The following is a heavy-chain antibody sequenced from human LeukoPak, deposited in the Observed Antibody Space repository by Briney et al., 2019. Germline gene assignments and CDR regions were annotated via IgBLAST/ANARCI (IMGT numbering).Heavy chain of an antibody. Sequence: GGSLKLSCAASGFSFSSYAMTWVRQAPGKGLEWVSSISGRGDKTYYAESVKGRFTISRDNSKNTLFLQMNSLRAEDTAVFYCAKRSGYTTGWFFDFWGQGTLVTVSS. CDR2: ISGRGDKT. D-gene: IGHD6-19*01. V-gene: IGHV3-23*01. CDR3: AKRSGYTTGWFFDF. J-gene: IGHJ4*02. CDR1: GFSFSSYA.